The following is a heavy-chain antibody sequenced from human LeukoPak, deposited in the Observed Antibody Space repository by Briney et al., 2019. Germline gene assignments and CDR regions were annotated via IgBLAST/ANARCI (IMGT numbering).Heavy chain of an antibody. Sequence: SETLSLTCAVYGGSFSGYYWSWIRQPPGKGLEWIGEINHSGSTNYNPSLKSRVTISVDTSKNQFSLKLSSVTAADTAVYYCAREPNYVWGSYRPPFDYWGRGTLVTVSS. D-gene: IGHD3-16*02. CDR3: AREPNYVWGSYRPPFDY. J-gene: IGHJ4*02. V-gene: IGHV4-34*01. CDR2: INHSGST. CDR1: GGSFSGYY.